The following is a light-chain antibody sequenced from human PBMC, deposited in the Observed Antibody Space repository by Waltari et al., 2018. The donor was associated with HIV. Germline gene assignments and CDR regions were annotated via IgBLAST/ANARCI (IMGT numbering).Light chain of an antibody. CDR2: DVS. J-gene: IGLJ3*02. CDR1: SPDDGGYNY. V-gene: IGLV2-14*03. CDR3: ESYTSTSVWV. Sequence: QSALTQPASVSGSPGQSISISCPASSPDDGGYNYVSWYQHHPGKAPRLMIYDVSTRPSGVSDRFSGSKSGDTASLTISGLQAEDEADYYCESYTSTSVWVFGGGTRLTVL.